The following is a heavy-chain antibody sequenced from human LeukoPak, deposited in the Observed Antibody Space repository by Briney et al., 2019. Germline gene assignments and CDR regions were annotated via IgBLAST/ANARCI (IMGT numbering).Heavy chain of an antibody. D-gene: IGHD3-3*01. CDR3: ARPHSISGDDAFDI. CDR1: GFTFSRYW. J-gene: IGHJ3*02. Sequence: GGSLRLPCAASGFTFSRYWMTWVRQAPGKGLEWVANIKQDGSEKYYVGSVMGRFTISRDNAKNSLFLQMNSLRAEDTAVYYCARPHSISGDDAFDIWGHGTMVSVSS. CDR2: IKQDGSEK. V-gene: IGHV3-7*01.